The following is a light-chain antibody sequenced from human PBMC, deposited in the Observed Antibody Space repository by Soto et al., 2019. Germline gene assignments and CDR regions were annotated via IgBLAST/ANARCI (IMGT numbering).Light chain of an antibody. CDR2: EES. J-gene: IGKJ4*01. CDR3: QQVKSYPRT. CDR1: QAITNN. Sequence: DIHLTQSPASLSASVGERVTITCLASQAITNNLAWYQQKPGNPPRLLIYEESTLHSGVPSRFSGRKVGTQFILTIDSLQPEDFATYYCQQVKSYPRTFGGGTKVDIK. V-gene: IGKV1-9*01.